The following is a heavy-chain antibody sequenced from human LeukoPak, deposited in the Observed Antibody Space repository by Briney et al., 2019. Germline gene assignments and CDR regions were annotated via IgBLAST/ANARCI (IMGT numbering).Heavy chain of an antibody. CDR1: GFTFSTYG. D-gene: IGHD6-19*01. V-gene: IGHV3-30*03. Sequence: PGGSLRLSCAVSGFTFSTYGMHWVRQAPGKGLEWVAVISYDGSNKYCADSVKGRFTISRDNSKNTLYLQMNSLRADDTAVYYCATATGSIAVAPFDPWGQGTLVTVSS. J-gene: IGHJ5*02. CDR2: ISYDGSNK. CDR3: ATATGSIAVAPFDP.